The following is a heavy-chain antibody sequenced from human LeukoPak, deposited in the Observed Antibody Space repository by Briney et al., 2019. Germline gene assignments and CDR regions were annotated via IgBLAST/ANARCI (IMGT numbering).Heavy chain of an antibody. CDR3: ARRTVLLWFGVDY. CDR1: GFTFSSCA. CDR2: ISYDGSQK. Sequence: GGSLRLSCAASGFTFSSCAMHWVRQAPGKGLEWLAVISYDGSQKYYADSVKDRFTISRDNAKNTLYLQMNSLRAEDTAVYYCARRTVLLWFGVDYWGQGTLVTVSS. J-gene: IGHJ4*02. D-gene: IGHD3-10*01. V-gene: IGHV3-30-3*01.